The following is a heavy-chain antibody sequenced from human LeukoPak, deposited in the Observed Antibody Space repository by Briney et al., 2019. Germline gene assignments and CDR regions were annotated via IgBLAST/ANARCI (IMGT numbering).Heavy chain of an antibody. D-gene: IGHD1-1*01. CDR1: GYTFTGYY. V-gene: IGHV7-4-1*02. J-gene: IGHJ6*02. CDR3: ARENVNYYYGMDV. CDR2: INTNTGNP. Sequence: ASVKVSCKASGYTFTGYYMHWVRQAPGQGLEWMGWINTNTGNPTYAQGFTGRFVFSLDTSVSTAYLQISSLKAEDTAVYYCARENVNYYYGMDVWGQGTTVTVSS.